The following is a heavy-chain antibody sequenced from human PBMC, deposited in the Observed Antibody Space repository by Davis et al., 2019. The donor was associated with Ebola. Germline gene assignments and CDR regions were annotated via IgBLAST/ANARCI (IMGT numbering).Heavy chain of an antibody. CDR3: ARDWYCSSSSCSHFDY. J-gene: IGHJ4*02. Sequence: PGRSLRLSCAASGFTFSNAWMSWVRQAPGKGLEWVGRIKSKTDGGTTDYAAPVKGRFTISRDDSKNTPYLQMNSLRAEDTAVYYCARDWYCSSSSCSHFDYWGQGILVTVSS. V-gene: IGHV3-15*01. D-gene: IGHD2-2*01. CDR1: GFTFSNAW. CDR2: IKSKTDGGTT.